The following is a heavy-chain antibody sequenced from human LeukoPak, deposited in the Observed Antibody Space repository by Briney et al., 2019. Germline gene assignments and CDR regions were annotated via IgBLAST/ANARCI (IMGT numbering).Heavy chain of an antibody. CDR3: AKDYDDCGDYSWFDP. CDR2: ISGSGGST. Sequence: PGGSLRLSCAASGFTFSSYAMSWVRQAPGKGLEWVSAISGSGGSTYYADSVKGRFTNSRDNSKNTLYLQMNSLRAEDTAVYYCAKDYDDCGDYSWFDPWGQGTLVTVSS. V-gene: IGHV3-23*01. J-gene: IGHJ5*02. CDR1: GFTFSSYA. D-gene: IGHD4-17*01.